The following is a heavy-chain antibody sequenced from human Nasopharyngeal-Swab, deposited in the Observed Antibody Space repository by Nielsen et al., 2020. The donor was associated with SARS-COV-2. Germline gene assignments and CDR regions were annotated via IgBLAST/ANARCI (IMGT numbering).Heavy chain of an antibody. CDR2: TWHDESNK. CDR1: GFTFSSYG. D-gene: IGHD5-12*01. Sequence: GGSLRLSCAASGFTFSSYGMHWVRQAPGKGLEWVAVTWHDESNKYYADSVKGRITISRDNSKNTLYLQMNNLRAEDTAVYYCARDRGATTYGMDVWGQGTTVTVSS. V-gene: IGHV3-33*01. J-gene: IGHJ6*02. CDR3: ARDRGATTYGMDV.